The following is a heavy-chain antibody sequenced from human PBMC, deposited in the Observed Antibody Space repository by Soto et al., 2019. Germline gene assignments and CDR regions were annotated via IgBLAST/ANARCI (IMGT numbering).Heavy chain of an antibody. Sequence: QVQLQESGPGLVKPSETLSLTCTVSGGSISTSYWSWIRQPPGKGLEWLGYVYYIGSTKYNPSLKKRLTISVDTSQNQFSLKLESVSAADTALYYCARDGSGHDFWDGPWYFDSWGQGTLVTVSS. CDR1: GGSISTSY. CDR2: VYYIGST. CDR3: ARDGSGHDFWDGPWYFDS. V-gene: IGHV4-59*01. J-gene: IGHJ4*02. D-gene: IGHD3-3*01.